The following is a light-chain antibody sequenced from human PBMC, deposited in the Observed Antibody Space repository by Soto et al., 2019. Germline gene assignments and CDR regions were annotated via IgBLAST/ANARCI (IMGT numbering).Light chain of an antibody. V-gene: IGLV1-40*01. CDR3: QSYDNSLSGHVV. Sequence: QSALTQPPSVSGAPGQRVTISCTGSSSNIGAGFDVHWFQQLPGSAPKVLIYGSSNRPSGVPDRFSGSKSGTSGSLAITGLQADDEADYYCQSYDNSLSGHVVFGGGTQLTVL. CDR2: GSS. J-gene: IGLJ2*01. CDR1: SSNIGAGFD.